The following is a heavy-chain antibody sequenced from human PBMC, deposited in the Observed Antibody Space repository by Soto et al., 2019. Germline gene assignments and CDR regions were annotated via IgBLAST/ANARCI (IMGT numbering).Heavy chain of an antibody. CDR3: ARRGSSSWYGY. CDR2: IYYTGST. D-gene: IGHD6-13*01. V-gene: IGHV4-39*01. CDR1: GGSISSTSYY. Sequence: SETLSLTCTVSGGSISSTSYYWGWIRQPPGKGLEWIGTIYYTGSTYYNPSLKSRVTISVDTSKNQFSLKLSSVTAADTAVYYCARRGSSSWYGYWGQRTLVTVSS. J-gene: IGHJ4*02.